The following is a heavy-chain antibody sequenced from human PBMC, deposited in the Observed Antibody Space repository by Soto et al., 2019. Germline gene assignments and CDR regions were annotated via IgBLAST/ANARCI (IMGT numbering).Heavy chain of an antibody. CDR3: ARVRRYYDSGPSGYFDY. D-gene: IGHD3-22*01. CDR1: GGTFSSYA. Sequence: GASVKVSCKASGGTFSSYAISWVRQAPGQGLEWMGGIIPIFGTANYAQKFQGRVTITADESTSTAYMELSSLRSEDTAVYYCARVRRYYDSGPSGYFDYWGQGTLVTVSS. CDR2: IIPIFGTA. J-gene: IGHJ4*02. V-gene: IGHV1-69*13.